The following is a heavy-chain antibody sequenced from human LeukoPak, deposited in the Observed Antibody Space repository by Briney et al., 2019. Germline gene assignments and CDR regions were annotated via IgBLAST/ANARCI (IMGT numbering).Heavy chain of an antibody. V-gene: IGHV4-61*08. Sequence: SQTLSLTCAVSGGSISSGGYSWSWIRQPPGKGLEWIGYISYSGSTNYNPSLKSRVTISVDTSKNRFSLRLSSVTAADTAVYYCARGGPSLGVDYWGQGTLVTVSS. D-gene: IGHD5/OR15-5a*01. CDR1: GGSISSGGYS. CDR2: ISYSGST. J-gene: IGHJ4*02. CDR3: ARGGPSLGVDY.